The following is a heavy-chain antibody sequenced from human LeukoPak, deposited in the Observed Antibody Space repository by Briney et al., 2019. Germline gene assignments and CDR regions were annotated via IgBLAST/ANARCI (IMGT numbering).Heavy chain of an antibody. D-gene: IGHD3-3*01. CDR2: INPSGGST. CDR1: GYTFTSYY. CDR3: ARDTYDFWSGYFEFGY. Sequence: ASVKVSCKASGYTFTSYYMHWVRQAPGQGLEWMGIINPSGGSTSYAQKFQGRVTMTRDTSTSTVYMELSSLRSEDTAVYYCARDTYDFWSGYFEFGYWGQGTLVTVSS. J-gene: IGHJ4*02. V-gene: IGHV1-46*01.